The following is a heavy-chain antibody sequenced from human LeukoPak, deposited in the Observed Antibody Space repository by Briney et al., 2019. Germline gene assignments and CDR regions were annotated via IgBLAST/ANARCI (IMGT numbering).Heavy chain of an antibody. J-gene: IGHJ4*02. CDR2: IYSGGST. V-gene: IGHV3-66*01. CDR3: ARGKYFDY. CDR1: EFTFSSYS. Sequence: GGSLRLSCAASEFTFSSYSMNWVRQAPGKGLEWVSVIYSGGSTYYADSVKGRFTISRDNSKNTLYLQMNSLRAEDTAVYYCARGKYFDYWGQGTLVTVSS.